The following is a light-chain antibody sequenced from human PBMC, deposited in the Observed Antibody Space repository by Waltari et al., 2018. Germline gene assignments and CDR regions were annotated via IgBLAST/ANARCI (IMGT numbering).Light chain of an antibody. CDR3: QQYYSTPPWT. Sequence: DIQMTQSPSSLSASVGDRVTITCRASQGIRNSLAWYQRKPGKAPKLLLYEASRLESGVPSRFSGSGSGPDYTLTISSLQPEDFATYYCQQYYSTPPWTFGQGTKVEIK. J-gene: IGKJ1*01. CDR1: QGIRNS. CDR2: EAS. V-gene: IGKV1-NL1*01.